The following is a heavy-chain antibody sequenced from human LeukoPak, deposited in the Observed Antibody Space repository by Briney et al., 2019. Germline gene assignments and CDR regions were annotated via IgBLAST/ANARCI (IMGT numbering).Heavy chain of an antibody. D-gene: IGHD3-10*01. V-gene: IGHV1-18*04. Sequence: ASVKVSCKASGYTFTSHYMHWVRQAPGQGLEWMGWISAYNGNTNYAQKLQGRVTMTTDTSTSTAYMELRSLRSGDTAVYYCARGITMVRGVPIALHFDYWGQGTLVTVSS. CDR1: GYTFTSHY. CDR3: ARGITMVRGVPIALHFDY. CDR2: ISAYNGNT. J-gene: IGHJ4*02.